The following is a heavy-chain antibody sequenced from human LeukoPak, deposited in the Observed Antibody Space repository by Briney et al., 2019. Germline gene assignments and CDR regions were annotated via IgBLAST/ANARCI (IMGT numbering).Heavy chain of an antibody. Sequence: SETLSLTCTVSGGSISSYYWSWIRQPPGKGLEWIGYIYYSGSTNYNPSLKSRVTISVDTSKNQFSLKLSSVTAADTAVYYCARGRAAAGTRYWGQGTLVTVSS. D-gene: IGHD6-13*01. CDR3: ARGRAAAGTRY. V-gene: IGHV4-59*01. CDR2: IYYSGST. J-gene: IGHJ4*02. CDR1: GGSISSYY.